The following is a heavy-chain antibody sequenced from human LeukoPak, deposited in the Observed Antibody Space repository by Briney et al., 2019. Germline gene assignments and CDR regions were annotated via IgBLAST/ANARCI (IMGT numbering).Heavy chain of an antibody. CDR2: INKDGRST. V-gene: IGHV3-74*01. CDR1: GMIFNNHW. Sequence: QSGGSLRLSCAASGMIFNNHWMHWVRQAPGKGLVWVARINKDGRSTTYADSVKGRFTISRDNAKNTLSLQMNSLRAEDTALYYCVRDVRGIGQDYYYMDVWGKGTTVTVSS. J-gene: IGHJ6*03. CDR3: VRDVRGIGQDYYYMDV. D-gene: IGHD3/OR15-3a*01.